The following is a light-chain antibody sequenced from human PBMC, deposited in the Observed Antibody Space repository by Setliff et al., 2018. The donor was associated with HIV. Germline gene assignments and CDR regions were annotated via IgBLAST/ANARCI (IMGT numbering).Light chain of an antibody. CDR1: SSNIGAGFD. Sequence: LTQPPSVSGAPGQRVTISCTGSSSNIGAGFDVHWYQQFPGTAPKLLIYSLTNRPSGVPDRFSGSKSGTSASLAIAGLQAEDEADYYRQSYDSSLSGYVFGTGTKVTVL. CDR2: SLT. J-gene: IGLJ1*01. V-gene: IGLV1-40*01. CDR3: QSYDSSLSGYV.